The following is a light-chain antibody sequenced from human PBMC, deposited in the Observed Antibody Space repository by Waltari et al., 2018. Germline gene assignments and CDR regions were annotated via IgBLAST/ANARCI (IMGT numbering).Light chain of an antibody. J-gene: IGLJ2*01. CDR1: TYNIGSHY. Sequence: QSVLPQPPSASGTPGQRVTIPFPGNTYNIGSHYVYLYQHLPVKAPKVLIFKNDQRPSGVPDRFSGSKSGASASLTISGLRSEDEAEYYCIAWDDSLGAVVFGGGTKLTVL. CDR2: KND. CDR3: IAWDDSLGAVV. V-gene: IGLV1-47*01.